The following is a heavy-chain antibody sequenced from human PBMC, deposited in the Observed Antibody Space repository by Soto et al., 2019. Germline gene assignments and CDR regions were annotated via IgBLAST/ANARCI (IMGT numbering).Heavy chain of an antibody. Sequence: SETLSLTCTVSGGSISSYYWSWIRQPPGKGLEWIGYIYYSGSTNYNPSLKSRVTISVDTSKNQFSLKLSSVTAADTAVYYCAREVVTTNYYYGMDVWGQGTTVTVSS. V-gene: IGHV4-59*01. CDR2: IYYSGST. J-gene: IGHJ6*02. CDR1: GGSISSYY. CDR3: AREVVTTNYYYGMDV. D-gene: IGHD4-17*01.